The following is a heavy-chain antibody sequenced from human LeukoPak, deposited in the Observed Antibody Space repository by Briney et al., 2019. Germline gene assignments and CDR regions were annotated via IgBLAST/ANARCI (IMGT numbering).Heavy chain of an antibody. CDR2: INHSGST. D-gene: IGHD3-22*01. Sequence: PSETLSLTCAVYGGSFSGYYWSWIRQPPGKGLEWIGEINHSGSTNYNPSLKSRVTISVDTSKNQFSLKLSSVTAADTAVYYCAGLYYYDSSGYAIDYWGQGTLVTVS. CDR3: AGLYYYDSSGYAIDY. V-gene: IGHV4-34*01. J-gene: IGHJ4*02. CDR1: GGSFSGYY.